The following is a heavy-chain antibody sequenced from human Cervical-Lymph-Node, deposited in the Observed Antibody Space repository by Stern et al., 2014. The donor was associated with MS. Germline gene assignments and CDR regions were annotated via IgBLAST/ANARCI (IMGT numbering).Heavy chain of an antibody. V-gene: IGHV4-59*08. D-gene: IGHD5-24*01. J-gene: IGHJ4*02. CDR3: ARHGPPRRRDDSNHPNFDY. Sequence: VQLVESGPGLVKPSETLSLTCTVSGGSISSNYWSWIRQPPGKGLEWIGYLYYSGNTNYNPSLKSRAPTQVDPSKTQFSLSRSSVTAADTAVYYCARHGPPRRRDDSNHPNFDYWGPGTLVAVSS. CDR1: GGSISSNY. CDR2: LYYSGNT.